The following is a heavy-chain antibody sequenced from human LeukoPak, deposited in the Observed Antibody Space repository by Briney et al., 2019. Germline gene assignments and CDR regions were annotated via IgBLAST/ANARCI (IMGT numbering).Heavy chain of an antibody. Sequence: GGSLRLSCAASGFTFSSYGMHWVRQAPGKGLEGVAVIWYDGSNKYYADSVKGRFTISRDNSKNTLYLQMNSLRAEDTAVYYCAKQTGSWYFDYWGQGTLVTVSS. CDR2: IWYDGSNK. CDR3: AKQTGSWYFDY. J-gene: IGHJ4*02. V-gene: IGHV3-33*06. CDR1: GFTFSSYG. D-gene: IGHD1-1*01.